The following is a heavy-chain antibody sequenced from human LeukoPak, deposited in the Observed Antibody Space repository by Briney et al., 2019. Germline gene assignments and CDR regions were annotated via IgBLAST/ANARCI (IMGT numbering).Heavy chain of an antibody. V-gene: IGHV3-30*02. J-gene: IGHJ6*03. Sequence: PGGSLRLSCAASGFTFSSYGMHWVRQAPGKGLEWVAFIRYDGSNKYYADSVKGRFTISRDNSKNTLYLQMNSLRAEDTAVNYCAKRDLYYYYMDVWGKGTTVTISS. CDR2: IRYDGSNK. CDR3: AKRDLYYYYMDV. CDR1: GFTFSSYG.